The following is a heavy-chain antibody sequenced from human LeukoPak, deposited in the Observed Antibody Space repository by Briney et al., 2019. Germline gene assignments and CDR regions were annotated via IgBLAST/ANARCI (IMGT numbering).Heavy chain of an antibody. CDR3: ARGTGGWYNWFDP. D-gene: IGHD6-19*01. CDR1: GFTFSTSW. CDR2: INSDGTST. J-gene: IGHJ5*02. Sequence: GGSLRLSCAASGFTFSTSWMHWVRRAPGKGLVWVSRINSDGTSTIYADSVKGRFTISRDDAKNTLYLQMNSLRAEDTAVYYCARGTGGWYNWFDPWGQGTLVTVPS. V-gene: IGHV3-74*01.